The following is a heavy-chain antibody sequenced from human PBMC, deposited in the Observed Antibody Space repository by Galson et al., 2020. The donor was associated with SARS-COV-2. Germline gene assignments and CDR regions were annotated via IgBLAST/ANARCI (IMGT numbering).Heavy chain of an antibody. Sequence: ASETLSLTCTVSGDSVTSGGYYWNWIRHHPGKGLEWIGYIYYRGGTSYTPSLKSRVTISADTSKNQFSLRLNSVTAADTAVYYCARSDCGGDCMMHLDFWGQGTLVTVSS. J-gene: IGHJ4*02. D-gene: IGHD2-21*02. CDR3: ARSDCGGDCMMHLDF. V-gene: IGHV4-31*03. CDR1: GDSVTSGGYY. CDR2: IYYRGGT.